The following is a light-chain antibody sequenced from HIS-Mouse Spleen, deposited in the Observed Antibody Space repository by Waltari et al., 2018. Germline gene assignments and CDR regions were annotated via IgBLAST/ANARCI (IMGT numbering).Light chain of an antibody. CDR2: EDS. V-gene: IGLV3-10*01. CDR3: YSTDSSGNHRV. CDR1: ALTKQY. Sequence: SYELTQPPSVSVSPGQTARITCSGDALTKQYASWYQQKSGQAPVLVIYEDSKRPPGIPERFSGSSSGTMATLTISGAQVEDEADYYCYSTDSSGNHRVFGGGTKLTVL. J-gene: IGLJ2*01.